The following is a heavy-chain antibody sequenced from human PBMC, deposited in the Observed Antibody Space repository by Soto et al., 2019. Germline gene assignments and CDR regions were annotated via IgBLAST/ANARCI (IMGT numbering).Heavy chain of an antibody. Sequence: ASVKVSCKACGYTFIDYFIQWVRQAPGQGLEWMGWINPSSGETTYAQKFQGRVTMTRDTSISTAYMDLITLRSDDTAIYYRVRGLTWRDLHDWGQAAPVTVSS. CDR2: INPSSGET. D-gene: IGHD3-3*01. CDR1: GYTFIDYF. V-gene: IGHV1-2*02. CDR3: VRGLTWRDLHD. J-gene: IGHJ4*02.